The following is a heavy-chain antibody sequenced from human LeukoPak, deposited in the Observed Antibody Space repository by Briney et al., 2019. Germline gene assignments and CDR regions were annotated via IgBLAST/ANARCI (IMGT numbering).Heavy chain of an antibody. CDR3: ARVYLGAFDI. CDR2: IKEDGSEK. J-gene: IGHJ3*02. V-gene: IGHV3-7*01. CDR1: GLTFSTYG. D-gene: IGHD2-2*01. Sequence: PGGSLRLSCAASGLTFSTYGMSWVRQAPGKGLEWVANIKEDGSEKYYVDSVKGRFTISRDNAKNSLYLQMNSLRAEDTAVYYCARVYLGAFDIWGQGTMVTVSS.